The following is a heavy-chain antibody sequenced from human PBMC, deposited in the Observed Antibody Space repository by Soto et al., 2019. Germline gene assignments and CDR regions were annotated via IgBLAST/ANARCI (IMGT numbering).Heavy chain of an antibody. CDR3: ARDPASAYSSSSFDY. V-gene: IGHV1-18*04. Sequence: QIQLVQSETEVKKPGASVRVSCKASGYTFTTYGITWVRQAPGQGLEWMGWISAYDGSTNYAQKLQGRVSMTTDSSTSTAYLDLRSRRSDDTSVYYCARDPASAYSSSSFDYWGQGTLVTVSS. D-gene: IGHD6-6*01. CDR2: ISAYDGST. CDR1: GYTFTTYG. J-gene: IGHJ4*02.